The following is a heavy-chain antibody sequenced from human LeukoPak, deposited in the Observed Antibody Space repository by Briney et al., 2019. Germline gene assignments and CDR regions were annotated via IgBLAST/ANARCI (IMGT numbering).Heavy chain of an antibody. J-gene: IGHJ4*02. CDR1: GYTFTSYY. CDR2: INPSGGST. V-gene: IGHV1-46*01. Sequence: ASVKVSCKASGYTFTSYYMHWVRQAPGQGLEWMGIINPSGGSTSYAQKFQGRVTMTRDMSTSTVYMELSSLRSEDTAVHYCARVGYSYGYYSSSWYSDYWGQGTLVTVSS. D-gene: IGHD5-18*01. CDR3: ARVGYSYGYYSSSWYSDY.